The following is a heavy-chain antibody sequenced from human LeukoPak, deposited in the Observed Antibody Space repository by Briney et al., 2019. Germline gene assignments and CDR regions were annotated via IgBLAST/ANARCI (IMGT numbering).Heavy chain of an antibody. D-gene: IGHD2-21*02. CDR1: GYTFTSYY. CDR2: INPIGDST. Sequence: ASVKVSCKASGYTFTSYYMHWVRQAPGQGHEWMGIINPIGDSTNYAQKFQGRVTMTRDTSTSTVYMELSSLRSEDTAVYYCASAVVVTATLDYWGQGTLVTVSS. V-gene: IGHV1-46*01. J-gene: IGHJ4*02. CDR3: ASAVVVTATLDY.